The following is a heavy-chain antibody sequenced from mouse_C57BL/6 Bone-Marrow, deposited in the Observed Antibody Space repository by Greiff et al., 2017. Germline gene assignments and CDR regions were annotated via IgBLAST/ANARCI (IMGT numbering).Heavy chain of an antibody. Sequence: EVKLQQSGPVLVKPGASVKMSCKASGYTFTDYYMNWVKQSHGKSLEWIGVINPYNGGTSYNQKFKGKATLTVDKSSSTAYMELNSLTSEDSAVYYCARRGLALGYWGQGTTLTVSS. CDR3: ARRGLALGY. J-gene: IGHJ2*01. V-gene: IGHV1-19*01. CDR2: INPYNGGT. D-gene: IGHD4-1*01. CDR1: GYTFTDYY.